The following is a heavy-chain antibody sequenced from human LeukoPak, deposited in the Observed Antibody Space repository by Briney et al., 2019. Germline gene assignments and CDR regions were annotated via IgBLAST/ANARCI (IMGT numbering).Heavy chain of an antibody. D-gene: IGHD2-2*01. CDR1: GGSISSSSYY. CDR2: IYYSGST. CDR3: AMLGYCSSTSCVDY. Sequence: PSETLSLTCTVSGGSISSSSYYWGWIRQPPGKGLEWIGSIYYSGSTYYNPSLKSRVTISVDTSKNQFSLKLSSVTAADTAVYYCAMLGYCSSTSCVDYWGQGTLVTVSS. J-gene: IGHJ4*02. V-gene: IGHV4-39*07.